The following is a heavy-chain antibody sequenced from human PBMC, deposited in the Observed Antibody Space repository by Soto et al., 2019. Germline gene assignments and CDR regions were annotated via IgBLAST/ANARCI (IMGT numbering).Heavy chain of an antibody. CDR2: ISYDGTYK. J-gene: IGHJ4*02. CDR3: ATDAIYDGSGYYGSYFDY. Sequence: QVQLVESGGGVVQPGRSLRLSCAASAFTFRSYAMHWVRQAPGKGLEWVAVISYDGTYKYYADSVKGRFTISRDNSKNTLYLQMSSLRPEDTAVYYCATDAIYDGSGYYGSYFDYWGQGSLVTVSS. V-gene: IGHV3-30-3*01. CDR1: AFTFRSYA. D-gene: IGHD3-22*01.